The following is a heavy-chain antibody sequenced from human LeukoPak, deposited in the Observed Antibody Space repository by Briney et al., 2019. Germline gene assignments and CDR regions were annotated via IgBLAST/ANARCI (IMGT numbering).Heavy chain of an antibody. CDR1: GYTFTAYY. J-gene: IGHJ5*02. V-gene: IGHV1-2*02. D-gene: IGHD1-1*01. CDR3: ARGLGSTVESRLAS. Sequence: ASVKVSCKASGYTFTAYYIHWVRQAPGQGLEWMGWMDPNRGGTNYAQKFQGRITMTRDTSISTAYMELSSLGPDDTAMFYCARGLGSTVESRLASWGQGTLVTVSS. CDR2: MDPNRGGT.